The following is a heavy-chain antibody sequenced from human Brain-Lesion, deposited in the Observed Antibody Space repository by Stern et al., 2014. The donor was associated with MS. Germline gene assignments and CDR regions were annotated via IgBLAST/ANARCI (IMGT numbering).Heavy chain of an antibody. CDR3: ARIGDDDGDFRLCY. D-gene: IGHD4-17*01. CDR2: IYHTGST. Sequence: QVQLVQSGPGLVKPSQTLSLTCTVSGGSISSGGYSWSWIRQPPGKGLGRVGYIYHTGSTYYNPSLKSRLDISVDTSKNQFSLKVRSVTAADTAVYYCARIGDDDGDFRLCYWGQGTLVTVSS. CDR1: GGSISSGGYS. J-gene: IGHJ4*02. V-gene: IGHV4-31*03.